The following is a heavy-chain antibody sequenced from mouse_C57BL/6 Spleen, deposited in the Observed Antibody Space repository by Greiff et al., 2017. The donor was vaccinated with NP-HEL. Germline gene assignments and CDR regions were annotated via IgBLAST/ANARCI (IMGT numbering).Heavy chain of an antibody. Sequence: QVQLKESGPGLVQPSQSLSITCTVSGFSLTSYGVHWVRQPPGKGLEWLGVIWSGGSTDYNAAFISRLSISKDNSKSQVFFKMNSLQADDTAIYYCAKLNWAHYAMDYWGQGTSVTVSS. D-gene: IGHD4-1*01. V-gene: IGHV2-4*01. CDR1: GFSLTSYG. J-gene: IGHJ4*01. CDR3: AKLNWAHYAMDY. CDR2: IWSGGST.